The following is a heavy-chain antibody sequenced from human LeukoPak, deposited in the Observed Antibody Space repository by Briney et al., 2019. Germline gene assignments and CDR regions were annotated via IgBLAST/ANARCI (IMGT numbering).Heavy chain of an antibody. V-gene: IGHV4-34*01. J-gene: IGHJ4*02. CDR3: ASADRDSSSWYYFDY. D-gene: IGHD6-13*01. Sequence: PSETLSLTCAVYGGSFSGYYWSWIRQPPGKGLEWIGEINHSGSTNYNPSLKSRVTISVDTSKNLFSLKLSSVTAADTAVYYCASADRDSSSWYYFDYWGQGTLVTVSS. CDR2: INHSGST. CDR1: GGSFSGYY.